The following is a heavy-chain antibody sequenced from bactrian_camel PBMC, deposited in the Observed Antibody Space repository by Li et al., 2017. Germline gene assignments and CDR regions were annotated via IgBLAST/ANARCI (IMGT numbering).Heavy chain of an antibody. Sequence: VQLVESGGGSVQAGGSLRLSCLASGFTSSTYCMAWFRQGPGKEREGVAAIDSVGNTIYAHSVQGRFTVSKDNAKNTLSLQMNGLKPEDTAMYYCAAAPLKPYAWFREDNWPYWGQGTQVTVS. J-gene: IGHJ4*01. CDR3: AAAPLKPYAWFREDNWPY. D-gene: IGHD8*01. CDR1: GFTSSTYC. CDR2: IDSVGNT. V-gene: IGHV3S42*01.